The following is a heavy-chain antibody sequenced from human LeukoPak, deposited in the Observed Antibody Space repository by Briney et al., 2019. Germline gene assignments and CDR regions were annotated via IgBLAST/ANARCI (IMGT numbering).Heavy chain of an antibody. J-gene: IGHJ4*02. Sequence: KTGGSLRLSCAASGFTFSNAWMSWVRQAPGKGLEWVGRIKSETKGGTTDYAAPVKGRFTISRDDSKNTLYLQMGSLKTEDTAVYYCSTVPENYCSSASCYSYFDHWGQGALVTVSS. CDR3: STVPENYCSSASCYSYFDH. V-gene: IGHV3-15*01. CDR2: IKSETKGGTT. CDR1: GFTFSNAW. D-gene: IGHD2-2*01.